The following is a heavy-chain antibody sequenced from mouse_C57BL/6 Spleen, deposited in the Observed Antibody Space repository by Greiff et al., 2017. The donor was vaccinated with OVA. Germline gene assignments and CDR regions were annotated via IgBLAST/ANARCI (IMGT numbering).Heavy chain of an antibody. Sequence: QVQLQQSGTELVKPGASVKLSCKASGYTFTSYWMHWVKQRPGQGLEWIGNINPSNGGTNYNEKFKSKATLTVDKSSSTAYMQLSSLTSEDSAVYYGARGYYGSSYPWFAYWGQGTLVTVSA. D-gene: IGHD1-1*01. J-gene: IGHJ3*01. CDR3: ARGYYGSSYPWFAY. CDR1: GYTFTSYW. CDR2: INPSNGGT. V-gene: IGHV1-53*01.